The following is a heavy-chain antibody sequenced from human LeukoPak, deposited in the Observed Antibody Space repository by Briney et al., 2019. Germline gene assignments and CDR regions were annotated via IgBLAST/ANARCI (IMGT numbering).Heavy chain of an antibody. J-gene: IGHJ4*02. Sequence: ASVKVSCKASGYTFTGYHMHWVRQAPGQGLEWMGWINPNSGGTNYAQKFQGRVTMTRDTSISTAYMELSSLRSEDTAVYYCARPQEVGATSDLGYWGQGTLVTVSS. D-gene: IGHD1-26*01. CDR2: INPNSGGT. V-gene: IGHV1-2*02. CDR1: GYTFTGYH. CDR3: ARPQEVGATSDLGY.